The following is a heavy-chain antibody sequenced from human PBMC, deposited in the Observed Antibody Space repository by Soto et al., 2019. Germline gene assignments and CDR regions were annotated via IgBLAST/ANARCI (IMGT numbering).Heavy chain of an antibody. D-gene: IGHD2-2*02. CDR2: FDPEDGET. J-gene: IGHJ6*03. CDR1: GYTLTELS. CDR3: ATEGNCSSTSCYIYMDV. Sequence: ASVKVSCKVSGYTLTELSMHWVRQAPGKGLEWMGGFDPEDGETIYAQKFQGRVTMTEDTSTDTAYMELSSLRSEDTAVYYCATEGNCSSTSCYIYMDVWGKGTTVTVSS. V-gene: IGHV1-24*01.